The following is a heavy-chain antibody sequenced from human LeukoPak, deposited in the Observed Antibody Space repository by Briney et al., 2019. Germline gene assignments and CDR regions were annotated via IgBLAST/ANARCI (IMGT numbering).Heavy chain of an antibody. J-gene: IGHJ4*02. CDR3: ARDGEYYYDSSGYYY. D-gene: IGHD3-22*01. V-gene: IGHV3-48*02. CDR2: ISSSSSTI. CDR1: GFTFSSYS. Sequence: GGSLRLSCAASGFTFSSYSMNWVRQAPGKGLEWVSYISSSSSTICYADSVKGRFTISRDNAKNSLYLQMNSLRDEDTAVYYCARDGEYYYDSSGYYYWGQGTLVTVSS.